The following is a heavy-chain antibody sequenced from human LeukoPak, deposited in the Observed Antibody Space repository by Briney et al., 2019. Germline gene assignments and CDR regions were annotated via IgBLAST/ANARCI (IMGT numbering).Heavy chain of an antibody. CDR3: ARGRYSYGYSFDY. Sequence: PSETLSLTCAVYGGSFSGYYWSWIRQPPGKGLEWIGEINHSGSTNYNPSLKGRVTISVDTSKNQFSLKLSSVTAADTAVYYCARGRYSYGYSFDYWGQGTLVTVSS. CDR2: INHSGST. J-gene: IGHJ4*02. D-gene: IGHD5-18*01. CDR1: GGSFSGYY. V-gene: IGHV4-34*01.